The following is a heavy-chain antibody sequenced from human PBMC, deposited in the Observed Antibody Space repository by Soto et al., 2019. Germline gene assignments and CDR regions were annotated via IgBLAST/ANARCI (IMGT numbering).Heavy chain of an antibody. J-gene: IGHJ5*02. CDR2: IWYDGSEK. Sequence: QVQLVESGGGVVQPGRSLRLSCEGSGFTFRNHGMHWIRQSPGKGLEWLAVIWYDGSEKYYADSVKGRFTISRDNSKNTLYLQRNSLKVEDTTIYYCARWSNNKVVDPWGQGNVVTVS. CDR1: GFTFRNHG. D-gene: IGHD1-1*01. V-gene: IGHV3-33*01. CDR3: ARWSNNKVVDP.